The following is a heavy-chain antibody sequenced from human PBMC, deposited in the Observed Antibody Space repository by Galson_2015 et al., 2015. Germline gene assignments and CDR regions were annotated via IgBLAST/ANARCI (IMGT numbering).Heavy chain of an antibody. J-gene: IGHJ6*03. V-gene: IGHV5-51*01. CDR1: GFSFTKYW. Sequence: QSGAEVKKPGESLKISCKASGFSFTKYWIGWVRQMPGRGLEWMGIIYPGDSETRYSPSFQGQVTISADKSITTVYLQWNSVRASDSAMYFCARRSSIPRHCNYYYYMDIWGKGTTVTVSS. D-gene: IGHD2-15*01. CDR3: ARRSSIPRHCNYYYYMDI. CDR2: IYPGDSET.